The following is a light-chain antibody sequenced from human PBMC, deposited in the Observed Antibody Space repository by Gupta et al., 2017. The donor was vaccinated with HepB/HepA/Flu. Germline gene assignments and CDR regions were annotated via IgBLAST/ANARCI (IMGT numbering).Light chain of an antibody. V-gene: IGKV1-39*01. CDR2: AAS. CDR1: QRISGY. Sequence: IQMTQSPSSLSASVGYRVSITCRASQRISGYLSWYQQKLGEAPKLLIYAASSLQSGVPARFSGSGSGTDFTLTISSLQPEDFATYYCQQSYSTPYTFGQGTKLEIK. J-gene: IGKJ2*01. CDR3: QQSYSTPYT.